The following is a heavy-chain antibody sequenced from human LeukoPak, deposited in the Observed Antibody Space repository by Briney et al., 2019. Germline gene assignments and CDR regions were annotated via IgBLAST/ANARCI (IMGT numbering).Heavy chain of an antibody. D-gene: IGHD3-22*01. CDR1: GGSISNYY. CDR2: IYYSGST. Sequence: SETLSLTCTVSGGSISNYYWSWIRQPPGKGLEWIGYIYYSGSTNYNPSLKSRVTISVDASKNQFSLNLSSVTAADTAMYYCARDRSPEGYYDSSHWDYYHGMDVWGQGTTVTVSS. V-gene: IGHV4-59*01. CDR3: ARDRSPEGYYDSSHWDYYHGMDV. J-gene: IGHJ6*02.